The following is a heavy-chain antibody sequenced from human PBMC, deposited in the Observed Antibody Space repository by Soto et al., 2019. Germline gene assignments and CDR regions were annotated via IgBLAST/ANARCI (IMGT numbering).Heavy chain of an antibody. J-gene: IGHJ1*01. V-gene: IGHV1-69*12. CDR3: AHDITYYSGSGSYGY. CDR2: IIPIFGTA. D-gene: IGHD3-10*01. CDR1: GGTFSSYA. Sequence: QVQLVQSGAEVKKPGSSVKVSCKASGGTFSSYAISWVRQAPGQGLEWMGGIIPIFGTANYAQKFQGRVTITAYESTSTAYIELSSLRSEDTAVYYCAHDITYYSGSGSYGYWGQGTLVTVSS.